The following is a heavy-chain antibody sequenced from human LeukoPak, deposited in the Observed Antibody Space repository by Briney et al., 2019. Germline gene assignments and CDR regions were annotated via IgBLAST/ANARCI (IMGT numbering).Heavy chain of an antibody. CDR1: GFTFSSYA. D-gene: IGHD6-13*01. CDR2: ISGSGGNT. CDR3: AKDSSSWYFDY. V-gene: IGHV3-23*01. Sequence: SGGPLRLSCAASGFTFSSYAMNWVRQAPGKGLEWVSAISGSGGNTYYADSVKGRFTISRDNSNNTLYLQMNSLRAEDTAVYYCAKDSSSWYFDYWGQGTLVTVSS. J-gene: IGHJ4*02.